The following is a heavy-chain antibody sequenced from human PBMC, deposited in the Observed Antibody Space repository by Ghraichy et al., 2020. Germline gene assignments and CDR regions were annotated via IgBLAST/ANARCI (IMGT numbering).Heavy chain of an antibody. Sequence: ASVKVSCKASGYTFTSYGISWVRQAPGQGLEWMGWISAYNGNTNYAQKLQGRVTMTTDTSTSTAYMELRSLRSDDTAVYYCARGFEYYDSSGYYAAGYWGQGTLVTVSS. CDR1: GYTFTSYG. CDR3: ARGFEYYDSSGYYAAGY. CDR2: ISAYNGNT. J-gene: IGHJ4*02. V-gene: IGHV1-18*01. D-gene: IGHD3-22*01.